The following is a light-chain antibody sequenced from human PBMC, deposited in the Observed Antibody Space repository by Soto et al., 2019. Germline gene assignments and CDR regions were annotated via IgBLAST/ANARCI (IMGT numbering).Light chain of an antibody. V-gene: IGKV3-15*01. CDR3: QQYNDWPLT. Sequence: ETVMTQSPATLSASPGESATLSCGASQSVSSNLGWYQQKPGQAPRLLIYGASTRATGVAARFSGTWSGTEFPLTISSLHSEAFAGYYCQQYNDWPLTFGGGTKVEIK. CDR2: GAS. CDR1: QSVSSN. J-gene: IGKJ4*01.